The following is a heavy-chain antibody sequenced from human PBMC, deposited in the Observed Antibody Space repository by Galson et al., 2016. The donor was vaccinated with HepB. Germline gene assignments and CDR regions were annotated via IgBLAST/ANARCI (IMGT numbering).Heavy chain of an antibody. J-gene: IGHJ6*02. D-gene: IGHD3-16*02. CDR3: ATHSRYGRHSRDDYFYAMDV. Sequence: SVKVSCKASGNTFRTAAFSWVRQAPGQGPEWMGGIIPITGGPKYAQEFQGRVTITADESISTAYMELRGLTSEDTAVFYCATHSRYGRHSRDDYFYAMDVWGQGTTVTVSS. CDR1: GNTFRTAA. V-gene: IGHV1-69*13. CDR2: IIPITGGP.